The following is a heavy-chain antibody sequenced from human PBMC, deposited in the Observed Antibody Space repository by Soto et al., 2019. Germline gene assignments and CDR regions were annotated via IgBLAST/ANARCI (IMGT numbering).Heavy chain of an antibody. CDR1: GQYIKSNFW. CDR2: IYHSGST. Sequence: ASETLSLTCLVSGQYIKSNFWWAWVRQSPGKDLEWIGEIYHSGSTNYNPSLKSRVTISVDTSKNQFSLKLSSVTAADTAVYYCARGTRGYSSGWYDNYWGQGTLVTVSS. CDR3: ARGTRGYSSGWYDNY. V-gene: IGHV4-4*02. J-gene: IGHJ4*02. D-gene: IGHD6-19*01.